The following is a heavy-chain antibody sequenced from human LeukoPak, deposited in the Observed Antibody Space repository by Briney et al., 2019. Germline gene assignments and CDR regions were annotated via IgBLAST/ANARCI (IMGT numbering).Heavy chain of an antibody. J-gene: IGHJ4*02. D-gene: IGHD2-2*01. V-gene: IGHV4-59*01. CDR3: ARGVPTNTDY. Sequence: SETLSLTCTVSGGSISNYYWSWIRQPPGKGLEWIGYIYYSGSTNYNPSLKSRATISVDTSKNQFSLKLSSVTAADTAVYYCARGVPTNTDYWGQGTLVTVSS. CDR1: GGSISNYY. CDR2: IYYSGST.